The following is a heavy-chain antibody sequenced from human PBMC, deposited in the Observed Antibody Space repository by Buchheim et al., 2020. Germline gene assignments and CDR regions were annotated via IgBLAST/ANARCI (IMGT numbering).Heavy chain of an antibody. D-gene: IGHD1-7*01. CDR3: ARDLTGTYWFDP. CDR1: GFIFSDYY. J-gene: IGHJ5*02. V-gene: IGHV3-11*06. CDR2: ISTSSAYT. Sequence: QVQLVESGGGLVKPGGSLRLSCAASGFIFSDYYMSWIRRTPGKGLEWLASISTSSAYTYYADSVKGRFTFSRDNAKNSLYLQMNSLRVEDSAIYYCARDLTGTYWFDPWGQGTL.